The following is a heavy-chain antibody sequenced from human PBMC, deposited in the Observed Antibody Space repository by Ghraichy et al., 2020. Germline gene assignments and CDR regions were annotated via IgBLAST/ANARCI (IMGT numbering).Heavy chain of an antibody. CDR2: INHSGST. Sequence: SETLSLTCAVYGGSFSGYYWSWIRQPPGKGLEWIGEINHSGSTNYNPSLKSRVTISVDTSKNQFSLKLSSVTAADTAVYYCARGLSIVVVTAIRRGYFDYWGQGTLVTVSS. J-gene: IGHJ4*02. CDR3: ARGLSIVVVTAIRRGYFDY. CDR1: GGSFSGYY. V-gene: IGHV4-34*01. D-gene: IGHD2-21*02.